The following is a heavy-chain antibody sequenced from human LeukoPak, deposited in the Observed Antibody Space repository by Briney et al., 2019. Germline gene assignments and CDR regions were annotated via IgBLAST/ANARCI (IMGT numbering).Heavy chain of an antibody. CDR3: AKDGSYQEEYFDY. Sequence: GGSLRLSCAASGFTFSDYYMSWIRQAPGKGLEWVSAISGSGGSTYYADSVKGRFTISRDNAKNSLYLQMNSLRAEDTALYYCAKDGSYQEEYFDYWGQGTLVTVSS. CDR2: ISGSGGST. J-gene: IGHJ4*02. D-gene: IGHD1-26*01. V-gene: IGHV3-11*01. CDR1: GFTFSDYY.